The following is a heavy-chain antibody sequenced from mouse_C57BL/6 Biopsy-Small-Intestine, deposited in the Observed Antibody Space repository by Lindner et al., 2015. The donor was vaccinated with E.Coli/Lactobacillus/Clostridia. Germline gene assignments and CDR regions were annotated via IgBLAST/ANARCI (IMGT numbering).Heavy chain of an antibody. J-gene: IGHJ3*01. CDR1: GGTFTSYA. CDR3: ARDPGLPNAFDI. CDR2: IIPIFGTA. Sequence: VKVSCKASGGTFTSYAVTWVRQAPGQGLEWMGGIIPIFGTANYAQKFQGRVTITADESTSTAYMELSSLRSDDTAVYYCARDPGLPNAFDIWGQGTMVTVSS. V-gene: IGHV1-81*01. D-gene: IGHD3-1*01.